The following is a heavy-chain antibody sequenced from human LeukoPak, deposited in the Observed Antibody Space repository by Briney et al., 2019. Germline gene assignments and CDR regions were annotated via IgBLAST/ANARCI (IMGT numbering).Heavy chain of an antibody. J-gene: IGHJ3*02. CDR3: ARETERSPDYYDSSGYYSEVHDAFDI. V-gene: IGHV1-2*04. D-gene: IGHD3-22*01. Sequence: ASVKVSCKASGYTFTGYYMHWVRQAPGQGLEWMGWINPNSGGTNYAQKFQGWVTMTRDTSISTAYMELSRLRSDDTAVYCCARETERSPDYYDSSGYYSEVHDAFDIWGQGTMVTVSS. CDR2: INPNSGGT. CDR1: GYTFTGYY.